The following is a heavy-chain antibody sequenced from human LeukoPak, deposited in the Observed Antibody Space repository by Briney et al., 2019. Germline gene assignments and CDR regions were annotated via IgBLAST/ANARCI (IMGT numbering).Heavy chain of an antibody. CDR2: IYYSGST. CDR3: ARMYYYDSSGRIDY. CDR1: GGSISSYY. Sequence: PSETLSLTCTVSGGSISSYYWGWIRQPPGKGLEWIGSIYYSGSTYYNPSLKSRVTISVDTSKNQFSLKLSSVTATDTAVYYCARMYYYDSSGRIDYWGQGTLVTVSS. V-gene: IGHV4-39*01. D-gene: IGHD3-22*01. J-gene: IGHJ4*02.